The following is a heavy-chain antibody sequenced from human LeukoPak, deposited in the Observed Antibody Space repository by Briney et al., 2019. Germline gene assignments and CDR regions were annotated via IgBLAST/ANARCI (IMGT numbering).Heavy chain of an antibody. CDR1: GGSISSYY. CDR3: ASTRDGYNWNSFDY. V-gene: IGHV4-59*01. Sequence: PSETLSLPCTVSGGSISSYYWSWIRQPRGKGLVWSGYIYYSGSTNYNLSLKSRVTISVDTSKNQFSLKLSSVTAADTAVYYCASTRDGYNWNSFDYWGQGTLVTVSS. D-gene: IGHD1-20*01. CDR2: IYYSGST. J-gene: IGHJ4*02.